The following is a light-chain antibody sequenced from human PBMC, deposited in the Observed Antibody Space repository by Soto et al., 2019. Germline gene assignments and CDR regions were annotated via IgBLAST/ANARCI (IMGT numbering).Light chain of an antibody. V-gene: IGKV2-30*01. CDR1: QSLVYSDGNTY. Sequence: DVVMTQSPLSLPVTLGQPASISCRSSQSLVYSDGNTYLNWFQQRPGQSPRRLIYRVSNRDSGVPDRFSGSGSGPDFTLNISRVEAEDVGVYYCLQGPHWPWTFGHGTKVEIK. J-gene: IGKJ1*01. CDR3: LQGPHWPWT. CDR2: RVS.